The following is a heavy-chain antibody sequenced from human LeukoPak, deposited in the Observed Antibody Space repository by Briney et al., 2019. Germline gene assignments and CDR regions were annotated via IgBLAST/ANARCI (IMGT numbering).Heavy chain of an antibody. CDR2: INPNSGGT. V-gene: IGHV1-2*02. CDR3: AAGSGAAGYYGMDV. CDR1: GYTFTGYY. D-gene: IGHD3-10*01. J-gene: IGHJ6*02. Sequence: GASVKVSCKASGYTFTGYYMHWVRQAPGQGLEWMGWINPNSGGTNYAQKFQGRVTMTRDTSISTAYMELSRLRSDDTAVYYCAAGSGAAGYYGMDVWGQGTTVTVSS.